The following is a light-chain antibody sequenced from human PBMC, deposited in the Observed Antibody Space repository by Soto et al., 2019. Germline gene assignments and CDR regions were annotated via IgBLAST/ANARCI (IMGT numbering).Light chain of an antibody. CDR1: QGLFYMSKKKNS. CDR3: QQYYSTPRT. Sequence: DIVMTQSPDSLALSLGERATINCKSSQGLFYMSKKKNSLAWYQQKPGQPPKLLIYWASTRASGVPDRFSGSGSGTDYTLPISSLQAEDVAVYYCQQYYSTPRTFGQGTKVEIK. CDR2: WAS. J-gene: IGKJ1*01. V-gene: IGKV4-1*01.